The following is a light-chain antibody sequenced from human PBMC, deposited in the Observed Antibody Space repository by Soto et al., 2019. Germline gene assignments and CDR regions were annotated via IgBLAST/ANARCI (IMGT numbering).Light chain of an antibody. CDR2: YHD. CDR1: SSNIAKNA. Sequence: QSVLTQSPSASGTPGQRVTISCSGGSSNIAKNAVNWYQHLPGTAPKLLIYYHDQRPSGVPDRFSASKSGTSASLAISGLQSEDEADYYCAAWDDSLRAYVFGTGTKVTVL. CDR3: AAWDDSLRAYV. V-gene: IGLV1-44*01. J-gene: IGLJ1*01.